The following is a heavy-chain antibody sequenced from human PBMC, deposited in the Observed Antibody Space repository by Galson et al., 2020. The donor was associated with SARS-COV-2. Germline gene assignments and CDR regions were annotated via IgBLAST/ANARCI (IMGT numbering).Heavy chain of an antibody. CDR3: ASSVLRRIVRLNAFDI. Sequence: ETSETLSLTCIVSGGSISSNYWSWIRQTPGKGLEWIGYIHYSGSTNYNPSLKSRVAISVETSKNQFSLRLRSVTAADTAVYYCASSVLRRIVRLNAFDIWGRGTMVTVSS. J-gene: IGHJ3*02. V-gene: IGHV4-59*01. CDR1: GGSISSNY. CDR2: IHYSGST. D-gene: IGHD3-22*01.